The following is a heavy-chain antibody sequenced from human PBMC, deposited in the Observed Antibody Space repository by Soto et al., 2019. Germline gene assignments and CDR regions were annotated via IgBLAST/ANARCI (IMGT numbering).Heavy chain of an antibody. CDR2: ISGSGGST. V-gene: IGHV3-23*01. J-gene: IGHJ6*02. CDR3: AKVLIAVALSHGMDV. D-gene: IGHD6-19*01. Sequence: GGSLRLSCAASGFTFSSYAMSWARQAPGKGLEWVSAISGSGGSTYYADSVKGRFTISRDNSKNTLYLQMNSLRAEDTAVYYCAKVLIAVALSHGMDVWGQGTTVTVSS. CDR1: GFTFSSYA.